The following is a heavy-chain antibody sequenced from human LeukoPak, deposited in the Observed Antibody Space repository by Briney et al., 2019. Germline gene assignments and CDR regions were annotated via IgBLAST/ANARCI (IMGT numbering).Heavy chain of an antibody. CDR3: ARGRRSYGNQNKYYFDY. J-gene: IGHJ4*02. CDR2: IYYSGST. V-gene: IGHV4-39*07. CDR1: GGSISSSSYY. Sequence: SETLSLTCTVSGGSISSSSYYWGWIRQPPGKGLEWIGSIYYSGSTYYNPSLKSRVTISVDTSKNQFSLKLSSVTAADTAVYYCARGRRSYGNQNKYYFDYWGQGTLVTVSS. D-gene: IGHD5-18*01.